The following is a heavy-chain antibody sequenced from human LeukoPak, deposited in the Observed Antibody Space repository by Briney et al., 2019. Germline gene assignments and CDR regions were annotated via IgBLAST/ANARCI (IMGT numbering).Heavy chain of an antibody. CDR2: ISAYNGNT. V-gene: IGHV1-18*01. CDR3: ARDPPNYDFWSGYYTARGWFDP. D-gene: IGHD3-3*01. J-gene: IGHJ5*02. CDR1: GYTFTSYG. Sequence: ASVKVSCKASGYTFTSYGISWVRQAPEQGLEWMGWISAYNGNTNYAQKLQGRVTMTTDTSTSTAYMELRSLRSDDTAVYYCARDPPNYDFWSGYYTARGWFDPWGQGTLVTVSS.